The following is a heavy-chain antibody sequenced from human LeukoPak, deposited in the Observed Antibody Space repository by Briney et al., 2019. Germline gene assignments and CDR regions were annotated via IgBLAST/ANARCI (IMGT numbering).Heavy chain of an antibody. J-gene: IGHJ4*02. CDR1: GYTFTGYY. D-gene: IGHD3-22*01. Sequence: ASVKVSCKASGYTFTGYYMHWVRQAPGQGLEWMGRINPNSGGTNYAQKFQGRVTMTRDTSISTAYMELSRLRSDGTAVYYCARDLRSSSGYYYAYWGQGTLVTVSS. V-gene: IGHV1-2*06. CDR2: INPNSGGT. CDR3: ARDLRSSSGYYYAY.